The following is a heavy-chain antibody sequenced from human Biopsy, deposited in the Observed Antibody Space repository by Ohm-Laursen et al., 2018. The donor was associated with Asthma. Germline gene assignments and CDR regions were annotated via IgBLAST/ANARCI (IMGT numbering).Heavy chain of an antibody. Sequence: RSLRLSCTASGFSFGSFGMHWVRQVPGKGPEWVALISFDGRYEYYADSVKGRFTISRDNSRNTLYLQKNSLRADDTAVYYCARAGESDLVGGLDVWGQGTTVSVS. CDR1: GFSFGSFG. J-gene: IGHJ6*02. CDR3: ARAGESDLVGGLDV. D-gene: IGHD2-21*01. CDR2: ISFDGRYE. V-gene: IGHV3-30*03.